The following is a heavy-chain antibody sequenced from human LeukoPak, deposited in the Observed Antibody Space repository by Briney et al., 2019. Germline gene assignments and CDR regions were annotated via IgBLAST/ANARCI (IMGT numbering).Heavy chain of an antibody. CDR2: IYYSGST. Sequence: PSETLSLTCTVSGGSISSSSYYWGWIRQPPGKGLEWIGSIYYSGSTYYNPSLKSRVTISVDTSKNQFSLKLTSVTAADAAVYYCARLRLDAAALEYWGLGTLVTVSS. CDR1: GGSISSSSYY. J-gene: IGHJ4*02. V-gene: IGHV4-39*07. D-gene: IGHD6-13*01. CDR3: ARLRLDAAALEY.